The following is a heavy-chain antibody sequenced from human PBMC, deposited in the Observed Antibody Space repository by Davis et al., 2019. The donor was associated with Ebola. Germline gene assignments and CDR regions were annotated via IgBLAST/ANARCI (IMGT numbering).Heavy chain of an antibody. CDR1: GYTFTSYY. D-gene: IGHD2-8*01. V-gene: IGHV1-46*01. Sequence: ASVNVSCKASGYTFTSYYMHWVRQAPGQGLEWMGIINPSGCSTSYAQKFQGRVTITADESTSTAYMELSSLRSEDTAVYYCATILYPVSYSYYYGMDVWGQGTTVTVSS. CDR3: ATILYPVSYSYYYGMDV. J-gene: IGHJ6*02. CDR2: INPSGCST.